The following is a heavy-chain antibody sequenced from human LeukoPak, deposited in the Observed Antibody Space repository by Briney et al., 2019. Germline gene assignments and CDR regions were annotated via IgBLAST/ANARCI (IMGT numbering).Heavy chain of an antibody. CDR3: ATFEYSSSSFDY. D-gene: IGHD6-6*01. V-gene: IGHV3-23*01. CDR2: ISGSGGST. CDR1: GFTFSDYY. J-gene: IGHJ4*02. Sequence: GGSLRLSCAASGFTFSDYYMSWIRQAPGKGLEWVSAISGSGGSTYYADSVKGRFTISRDNSKNTLYLQMNSLRAEDTAVYYCATFEYSSSSFDYWGQGTLVTVSS.